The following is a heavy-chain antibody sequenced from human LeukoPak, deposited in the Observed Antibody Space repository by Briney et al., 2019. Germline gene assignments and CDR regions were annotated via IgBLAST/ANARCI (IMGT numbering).Heavy chain of an antibody. V-gene: IGHV3-30*18. CDR2: ISHGGSNK. J-gene: IGHJ4*02. Sequence: GTSLRLSCAASGFPFSDYGMYWVRQAPGKGLEWLAVISHGGSNKYYADSVKGRITISRDNSMNTLYLQMNSLRAEDTAVYYCAKVRWGSDNALDSWGQGTLVTVSS. D-gene: IGHD3-16*01. CDR1: GFPFSDYG. CDR3: AKVRWGSDNALDS.